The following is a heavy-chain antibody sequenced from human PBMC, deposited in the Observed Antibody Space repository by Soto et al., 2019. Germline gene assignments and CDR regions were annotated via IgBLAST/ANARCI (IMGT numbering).Heavy chain of an antibody. V-gene: IGHV3-11*06. Sequence: GGSLRLSCEAPGFILSDYYISWIRQAPGKGLEWVSYTSSSSSHTNYADSVKGRFTISRDNAKNSLSLQMNSLRAEDTAVYYCGRVFLSAFYFHYGVDVWGQGTTVTVSS. CDR2: TSSSSSHT. J-gene: IGHJ6*02. CDR1: GFILSDYY. D-gene: IGHD3-3*01. CDR3: GRVFLSAFYFHYGVDV.